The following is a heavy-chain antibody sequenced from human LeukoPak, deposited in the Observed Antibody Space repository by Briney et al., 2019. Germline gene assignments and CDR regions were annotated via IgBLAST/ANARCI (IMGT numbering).Heavy chain of an antibody. CDR2: IYPGDSDT. CDR3: ARELQWLDLDAFDI. Sequence: GASLKISFKGSGYRFTSYWIGWVRPMPGKGLGWMGIIYPGDSDTRYSPSFQGQVTISADKSISTAYLQWSSLKASDTAMYYCARELQWLDLDAFDIWGQGTMVTVSS. J-gene: IGHJ3*02. V-gene: IGHV5-51*01. D-gene: IGHD6-19*01. CDR1: GYRFTSYW.